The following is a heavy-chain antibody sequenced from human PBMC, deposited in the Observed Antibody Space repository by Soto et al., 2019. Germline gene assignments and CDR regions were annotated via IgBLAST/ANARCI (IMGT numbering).Heavy chain of an antibody. D-gene: IGHD3-22*01. CDR2: IQSGGST. J-gene: IGHJ6*04. V-gene: IGHV3-66*01. CDR3: TRDDVHGHGSRCSGVPMDV. CDR1: GFTVSSKY. Sequence: EVQLVESGGDLVQPGGSLRLSCAASGFTVSSKYMSWVRQAPGKGLEWVSLIQSGGSTYYAGSVKGRFTISRDYSDNTLFLQMTSLMVADPAAYYCTRDDVHGHGSRCSGVPMDVWGNGTTVTVSA.